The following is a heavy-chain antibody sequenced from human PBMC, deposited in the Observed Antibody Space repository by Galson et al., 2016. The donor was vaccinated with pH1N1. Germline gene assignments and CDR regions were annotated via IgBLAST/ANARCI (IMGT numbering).Heavy chain of an antibody. CDR1: GASVRSGGQY. CDR2: IYYIGST. V-gene: IGHV4-31*03. J-gene: IGHJ5*01. D-gene: IGHD3-22*01. CDR3: ARNAWDGSGLNYFDS. Sequence: TLSLTCSVSGASVRSGGQYWTWIRQVPGKGLEWIGFIYYIGSTGYNPSLKSRVIMSLDMSKKQFSLNLRSVTAADTAVYYCARNAWDGSGLNYFDSWGQGILVSVSS.